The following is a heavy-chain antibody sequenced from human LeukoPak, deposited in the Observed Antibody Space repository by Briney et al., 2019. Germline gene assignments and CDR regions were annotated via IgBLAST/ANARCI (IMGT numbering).Heavy chain of an antibody. Sequence: GGSLRPSCAASGFTFSSYGMHWVRQAPGKGLEWVAVISYDGSNKYYADSVKGRFTISRDNSKNTLYLQMNSLRAEDTAVYYCAKDRGNAYFDYWGQGTLVTVSS. CDR3: AKDRGNAYFDY. V-gene: IGHV3-30*18. D-gene: IGHD4-4*01. J-gene: IGHJ4*02. CDR2: ISYDGSNK. CDR1: GFTFSSYG.